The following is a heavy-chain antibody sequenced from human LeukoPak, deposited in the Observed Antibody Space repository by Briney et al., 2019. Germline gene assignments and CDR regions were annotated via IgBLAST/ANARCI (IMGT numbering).Heavy chain of an antibody. CDR1: GGSISSSSYY. V-gene: IGHV4-39*07. D-gene: IGHD6-13*01. CDR2: IYHSGST. J-gene: IGHJ4*02. CDR3: ARPYSSSWSFNY. Sequence: PSETLSLTCTVSGGSISSSSYYWGWIRQPPGKGLEWIESIYHSGSTYYNPSLKSRVTISVDTSKNQFSLKLSSVTAADTAVYYCARPYSSSWSFNYWGQGTLVTVSS.